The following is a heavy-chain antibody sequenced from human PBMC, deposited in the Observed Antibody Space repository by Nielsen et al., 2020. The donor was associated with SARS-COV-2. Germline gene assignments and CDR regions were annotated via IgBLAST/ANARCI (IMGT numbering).Heavy chain of an antibody. D-gene: IGHD2-21*02. CDR3: ARDLLIGGGDYYFDY. CDR1: GFTFSSYG. J-gene: IGHJ4*02. V-gene: IGHV3-33*08. CDR2: IWYDGSNK. Sequence: GESLKISCAASGFTFSSYGMHWVRQAPGKGLEWVAVIWYDGSNKYYADSVKGRFTISRDNSKNTLDLQMNSLRAEDTAVYYCARDLLIGGGDYYFDYWGQGTLVTVSS.